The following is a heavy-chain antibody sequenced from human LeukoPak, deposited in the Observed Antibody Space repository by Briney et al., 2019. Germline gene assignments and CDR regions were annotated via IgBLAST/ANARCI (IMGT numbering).Heavy chain of an antibody. CDR1: GGTFSSYG. J-gene: IGHJ1*01. Sequence: ASVKVSCKASGGTFSSYGISWVRQAPGQGLEWMGWISAYNGNTNYAQKLQGRVTMTTDTSTSTAYMELRSLRSDDTAVYYCARDLWGTSERFQHWGQGTLVTVSS. D-gene: IGHD1-1*01. CDR3: ARDLWGTSERFQH. CDR2: ISAYNGNT. V-gene: IGHV1-18*01.